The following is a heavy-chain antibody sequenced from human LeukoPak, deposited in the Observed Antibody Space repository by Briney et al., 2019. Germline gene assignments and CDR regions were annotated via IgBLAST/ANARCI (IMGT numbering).Heavy chain of an antibody. CDR1: GYTFTSCG. CDR3: ARQGVYCSSTSCYIFDY. CDR2: ISAYNGNT. J-gene: IGHJ4*02. V-gene: IGHV1-18*01. Sequence: GASVKVSCKASGYTFTSCGISWVRQAPGQGLEWMGWISAYNGNTNYAQKLQGRVTMTTDTSTSTAYMELRSLRSDDTAVYYCARQGVYCSSTSCYIFDYWGQGTLVTVSS. D-gene: IGHD2-2*02.